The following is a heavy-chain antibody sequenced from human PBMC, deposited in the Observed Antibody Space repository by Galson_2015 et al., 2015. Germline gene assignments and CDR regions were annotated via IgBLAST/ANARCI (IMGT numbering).Heavy chain of an antibody. V-gene: IGHV3-15*01. CDR3: TTTSAHDYGDLVSP. D-gene: IGHD4-17*01. CDR1: GFTFSNAW. J-gene: IGHJ5*02. Sequence: SLRLSCAASGFTFSNAWMSWVRQAPGKGLEWVGHIKSKTDGGTTDYAAPVKGRFTISRDDSKNTLYLQMNSLKTEDTAVYYCTTTSAHDYGDLVSPWGQGTLVTVSS. CDR2: IKSKTDGGTT.